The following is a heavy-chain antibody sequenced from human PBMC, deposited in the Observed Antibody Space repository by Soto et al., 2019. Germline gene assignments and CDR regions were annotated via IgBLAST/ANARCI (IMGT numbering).Heavy chain of an antibody. CDR1: GGSSISYY. CDR3: AKVPSPDSSGYSYYFDY. J-gene: IGHJ4*02. V-gene: IGHV4-59*01. Sequence: PSETLSLTCTVAGGSSISYYWSWIRQPPGKGLEWIGYIYHRGTTNYSPSLKSRVTISADMSKNQFSLKLSSVTAADTAVYYCAKVPSPDSSGYSYYFDYWGQGTLVTVPS. CDR2: IYHRGTT. D-gene: IGHD6-19*01.